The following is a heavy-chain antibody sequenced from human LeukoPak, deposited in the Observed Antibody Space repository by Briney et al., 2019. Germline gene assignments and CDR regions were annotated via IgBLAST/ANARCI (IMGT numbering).Heavy chain of an antibody. V-gene: IGHV3-23*01. CDR3: AKERSMSSSTLLVGDY. CDR2: ISGSGGGT. J-gene: IGHJ4*02. Sequence: GGSLRLSCAASGFTFSSYAMNWVRQAPGKGLDWVSAISGSGGGTHYADSVKGRFTISRGNSKNTLYLQMNSLRAEDTAVYYCAKERSMSSSTLLVGDYWGQGILVTVSS. CDR1: GFTFSSYA. D-gene: IGHD2-2*01.